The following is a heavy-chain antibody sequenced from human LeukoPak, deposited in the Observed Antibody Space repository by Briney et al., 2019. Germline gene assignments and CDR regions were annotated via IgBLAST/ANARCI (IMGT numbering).Heavy chain of an antibody. D-gene: IGHD3-3*01. J-gene: IGHJ3*02. Sequence: GGSLGLSCAASGFTFSSYSMNWVRQAPGKGLEWVSSISSSSSYIYYADSVKGRFTISRDNAKNSLYLQMNSLRAEDTAVYYCARDPLPYYDFWSGYRDAFDIWGQGTMVTVSS. CDR3: ARDPLPYYDFWSGYRDAFDI. CDR2: ISSSSSYI. CDR1: GFTFSSYS. V-gene: IGHV3-21*01.